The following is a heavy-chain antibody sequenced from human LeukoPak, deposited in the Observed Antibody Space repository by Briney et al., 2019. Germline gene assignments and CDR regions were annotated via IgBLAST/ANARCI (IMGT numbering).Heavy chain of an antibody. CDR1: GYTLTELS. CDR2: FDPEDGET. V-gene: IGHV1-24*01. Sequence: ASVKVSCKVSGYTLTELSMHWVRQAPGKGLEWMGGFDPEDGETIYAQKFQGRVTMTEDTSTDTAYMELSSLRSEDTAVYYCATGVGGGYQPRWYYFDYWGQGTLVTVSS. J-gene: IGHJ4*02. D-gene: IGHD5-12*01. CDR3: ATGVGGGYQPRWYYFDY.